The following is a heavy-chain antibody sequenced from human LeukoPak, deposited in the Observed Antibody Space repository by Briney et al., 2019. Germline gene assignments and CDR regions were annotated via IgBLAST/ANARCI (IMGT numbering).Heavy chain of an antibody. CDR3: ARDSSSSAFDY. CDR2: IFYSGST. CDR1: GGSISLYY. Sequence: SETLSLTCTASGGSISLYYWSWIRQTPGKGLEWIGYIFYSGSTNYNPSLKSRVTISVDTSKNQFSLKLSSATAADTAVYYCARDSSSSAFDYWGQGTLVTVSS. D-gene: IGHD6-6*01. V-gene: IGHV4-59*01. J-gene: IGHJ4*02.